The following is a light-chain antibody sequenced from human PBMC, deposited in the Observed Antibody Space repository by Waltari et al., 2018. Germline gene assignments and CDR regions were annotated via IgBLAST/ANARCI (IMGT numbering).Light chain of an antibody. V-gene: IGKV3-15*01. J-gene: IGKJ5*01. CDR3: QQYDNWPPNT. CDR1: QSVSSN. Sequence: EIVMTQSPATLSVSPGDRVTLSCRASQSVSSNLAWYQQKPGQAPRLLIYGASTWATGIPARFSGSGSGTDFTLTISSLQSEDFAVYYCQQYDNWPPNTFGQGTRLEIK. CDR2: GAS.